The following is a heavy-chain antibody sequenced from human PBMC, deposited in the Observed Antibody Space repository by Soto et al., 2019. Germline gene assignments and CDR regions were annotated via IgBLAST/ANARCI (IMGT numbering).Heavy chain of an antibody. CDR2: IIPIPGTA. D-gene: IGHD2-2*01. CDR1: GGTFGNYA. CDR3: ARSHGSSTSLEIYYYYYYGMDA. J-gene: IGHJ6*02. V-gene: IGHV1-69*01. Sequence: QVQLVQSGAEVKKPGSSVKVSCKASGGTFGNYAISWVRQAPGQGLEWMGGIIPIPGTANYAQKFQGRVTIAADESTSTAYMELSSLRSEDTAVYYCARSHGSSTSLEIYYYYYYGMDAWGQGTTVTVSS.